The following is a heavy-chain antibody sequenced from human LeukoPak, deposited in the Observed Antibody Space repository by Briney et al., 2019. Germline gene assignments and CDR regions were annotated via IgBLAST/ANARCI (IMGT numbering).Heavy chain of an antibody. D-gene: IGHD3-9*01. CDR3: ATQNSDILTGYHREELYWYFDL. CDR1: GGSISSGSYY. J-gene: IGHJ2*01. V-gene: IGHV4-61*02. CDR2: IYSSGST. Sequence: SETLSLTCTVSGGSISSGSYYWSWIRQPAGKGLEWFGRIYSSGSTNYNPSLKSRVTRSLDSSKNQFCLKVSAVTAPHTSADYWATQNSDILTGYHREELYWYFDLWGRGTLVTVSS.